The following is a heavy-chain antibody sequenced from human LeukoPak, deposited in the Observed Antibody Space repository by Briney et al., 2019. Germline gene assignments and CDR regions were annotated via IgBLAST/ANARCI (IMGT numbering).Heavy chain of an antibody. Sequence: GGSLRLPCAASGFTFSDHYMDWVRQAPGKGLEWVGRSRNKANSYSTEYAASVKGRFTISRDDSKNSLYLQMNSLRTEDTAVYYCAKISMGATETSDSWGQGTLVTVSS. J-gene: IGHJ5*01. V-gene: IGHV3-72*01. D-gene: IGHD1-26*01. CDR3: AKISMGATETSDS. CDR1: GFTFSDHY. CDR2: SRNKANSYST.